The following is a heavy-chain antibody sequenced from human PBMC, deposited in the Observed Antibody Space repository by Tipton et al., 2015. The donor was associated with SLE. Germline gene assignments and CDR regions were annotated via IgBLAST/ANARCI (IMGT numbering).Heavy chain of an antibody. CDR3: ARGGGYSYYYYYMDV. CDR1: GGSFSGYY. V-gene: IGHV4-34*01. J-gene: IGHJ6*03. CDR2: INHSGST. Sequence: TLSLTCAVYGGSFSGYYWSWIRQPPGKGLEWIGEINHSGSTNYNPSLKSRVTISVDRSKNQFSLKLSSVTAADTAVYYCARGGGYSYYYYYMDVWGKGTTVTVSS. D-gene: IGHD6-13*01.